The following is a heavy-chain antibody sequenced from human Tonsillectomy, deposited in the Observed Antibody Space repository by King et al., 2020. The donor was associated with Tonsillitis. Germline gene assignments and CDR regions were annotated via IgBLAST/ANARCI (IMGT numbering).Heavy chain of an antibody. CDR2: INHSGST. J-gene: IGHJ6*03. CDR1: GGSFSGYY. Sequence: VQLQQWGAGLLKPSETLSLTCAVYGGSFSGYYWSWIRQPPGKGLEWIGEINHSGSTNYNPSLKSRVTISVDTSKNQFSLKLSSVTAADTAVYYCARYYYYYTDVWGKGTTVTVSS. CDR3: ARYYYYYTDV. V-gene: IGHV4-34*01.